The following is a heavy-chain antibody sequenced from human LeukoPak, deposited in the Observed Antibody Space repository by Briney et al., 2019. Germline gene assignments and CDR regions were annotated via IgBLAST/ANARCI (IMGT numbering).Heavy chain of an antibody. V-gene: IGHV3-33*01. J-gene: IGHJ5*02. CDR3: ARATIAVAGTDWFDP. Sequence: GGSLRLSCAASGFTFSSYGMRWVRQAPGKGLEWVAVIWYDGSNKYYADSVKGRFTISRDNSKNTLYLQMNSLRAEDTAVYYCARATIAVAGTDWFDPWGQGTLVTVSS. CDR2: IWYDGSNK. CDR1: GFTFSSYG. D-gene: IGHD6-19*01.